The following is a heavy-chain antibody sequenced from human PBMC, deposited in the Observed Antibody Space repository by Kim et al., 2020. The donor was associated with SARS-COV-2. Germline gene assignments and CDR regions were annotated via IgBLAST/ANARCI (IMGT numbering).Heavy chain of an antibody. D-gene: IGHD3-10*01. Sequence: ASVKVSCKASGYTFDTFSRYWLRQAPGQRFEWMGWINGGNGNTRYSQNFQGRVTFTRDTSATTAYMELTSLTFKDTAVYYCAREGSGSYNWLDPWGQGTLVTVSS. CDR3: AREGSGSYNWLDP. V-gene: IGHV1-3*01. J-gene: IGHJ5*02. CDR2: INGGNGNT. CDR1: GYTFDTFS.